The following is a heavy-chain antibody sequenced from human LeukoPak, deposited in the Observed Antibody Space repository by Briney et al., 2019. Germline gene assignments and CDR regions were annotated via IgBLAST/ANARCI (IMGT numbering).Heavy chain of an antibody. D-gene: IGHD2/OR15-2a*01. Sequence: GGSLRLSCAASGFTFSSYSMNWVRQAPGKGLERVSYISSSSSTIYYADSVKGRFTISRDNAKNSLYLQMNSLRVEDTAVYYCAREYRGSRYFRGQGTLVTVSS. V-gene: IGHV3-48*01. J-gene: IGHJ4*02. CDR1: GFTFSSYS. CDR3: AREYRGSRYF. CDR2: ISSSSSTI.